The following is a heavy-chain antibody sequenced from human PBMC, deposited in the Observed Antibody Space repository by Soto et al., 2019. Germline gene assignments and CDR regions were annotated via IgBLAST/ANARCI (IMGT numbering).Heavy chain of an antibody. J-gene: IGHJ5*01. CDR1: GFNFDSFT. D-gene: IGHD6-19*01. CDR3: ARRGPGPGWNWFDS. V-gene: IGHV3-30-3*01. Sequence: PGGSLRLSCVASGFNFDSFTMHWVRQAPGKGLEWVAAISSDGDNLYYGASVEGRFTISRDNSQSTVFLEMNTLTGDDTALYFCARRGPGPGWNWFDSWGQGSLVTVSS. CDR2: ISSDGDNL.